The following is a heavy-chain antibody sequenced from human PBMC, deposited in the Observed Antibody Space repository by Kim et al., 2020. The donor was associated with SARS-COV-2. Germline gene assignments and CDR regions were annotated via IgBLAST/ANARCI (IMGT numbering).Heavy chain of an antibody. Sequence: GGSLRLSCAASGFTFDDYAMHWVRQAPGKGLEWVSGISWNSGSIGYADSVKGRFTISRDNAKNSLYLQMNSLRAEDTALYYCAKDIRYGSGYYLDYWGQGTLVTVSS. V-gene: IGHV3-9*01. CDR2: ISWNSGSI. J-gene: IGHJ4*02. CDR3: AKDIRYGSGYYLDY. CDR1: GFTFDDYA. D-gene: IGHD3-22*01.